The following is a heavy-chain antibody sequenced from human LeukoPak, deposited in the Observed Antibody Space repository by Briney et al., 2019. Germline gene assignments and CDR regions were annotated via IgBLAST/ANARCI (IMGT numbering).Heavy chain of an antibody. Sequence: PSETLSLTCTVSGGSISSGSYYWSWIRQPAGKGLEWIGRIYTSGSTNYNPSLKSRVTISVDTSKNQFSLKLSSVTAADTAVYYCARDWSYYGAGSQPSHYYYYGMDVWGQGTTVTVSS. V-gene: IGHV4-61*02. CDR3: ARDWSYYGAGSQPSHYYYYGMDV. CDR1: GGSISSGSYY. D-gene: IGHD3-10*01. CDR2: IYTSGST. J-gene: IGHJ6*02.